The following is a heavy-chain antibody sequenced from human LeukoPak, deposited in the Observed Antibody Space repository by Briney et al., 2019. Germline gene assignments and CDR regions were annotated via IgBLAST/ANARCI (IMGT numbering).Heavy chain of an antibody. J-gene: IGHJ4*02. CDR2: ISSSSNYI. D-gene: IGHD6-19*01. CDR3: ARGTLGAWGW. CDR1: GFTFSSYD. V-gene: IGHV3-21*01. Sequence: PGGSLRLSCAVSGFTFSSYDMYWVRQAPGKGLEWVSSISSSSNYIHYADSVKGRFTISRDNAKNSLYLQMNSLRAEDTAVYFCARGTLGAWGWWGQGTLVTVSA.